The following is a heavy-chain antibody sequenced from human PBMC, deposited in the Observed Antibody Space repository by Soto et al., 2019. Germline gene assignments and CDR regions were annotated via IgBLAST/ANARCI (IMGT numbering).Heavy chain of an antibody. V-gene: IGHV4-39*01. J-gene: IGHJ4*02. CDR2: IYYSGST. Sequence: SETLSLTCTVSGGSISGSSYYWGWIRQPPGKGLEWIGSIYYSGSTYYNPSLKSRVTISVDTSKNQFSLKLSSVTAADTAVYYCGRSSAVITPLDYFDYGGQGTLVTVSS. D-gene: IGHD3-22*01. CDR3: GRSSAVITPLDYFDY. CDR1: GGSISGSSYY.